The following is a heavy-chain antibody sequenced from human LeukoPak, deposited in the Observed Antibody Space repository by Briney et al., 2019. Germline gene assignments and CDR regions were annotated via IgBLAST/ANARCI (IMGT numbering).Heavy chain of an antibody. J-gene: IGHJ3*02. CDR2: IYHSGST. CDR1: GYSISSGNY. V-gene: IGHV4-38-2*02. Sequence: IPSETLSLTCTVSGYSISSGNYWGWIRQSPGKGLEWIGSIYHSGSTYYNPSLKSRAAISVDTSKNQFSLKLSSVTAADTAVYYCARVMHSSGWFDAFDIWGQGTMVTVSS. CDR3: ARVMHSSGWFDAFDI. D-gene: IGHD6-19*01.